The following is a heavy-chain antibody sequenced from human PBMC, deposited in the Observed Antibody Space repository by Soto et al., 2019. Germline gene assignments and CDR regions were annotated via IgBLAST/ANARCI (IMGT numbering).Heavy chain of an antibody. CDR3: XXXXXXXXXXXFXF. Sequence: QVLLQESGPGLVKPSETLSLTCTVSGGSISDSSHYWAWIRQPPGKGLEWIATINYSGRTYYNPSHRSRVTISVDTSRDQFSLNXNXXXXXXXXXXXXXXXXXXXXXXXFXFWGQGTLVTVSS. V-gene: IGHV4-39*01. J-gene: IGHJ4*02. CDR2: INYSGRT. CDR1: GGSISDSSHY.